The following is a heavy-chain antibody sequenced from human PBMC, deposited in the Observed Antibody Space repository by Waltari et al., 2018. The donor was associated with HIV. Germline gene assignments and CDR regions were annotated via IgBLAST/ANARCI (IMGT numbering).Heavy chain of an antibody. CDR2: IINSGRNT. J-gene: IGHJ4*02. CDR3: AKEGWQLLTFDY. V-gene: IGHV3-23*04. D-gene: IGHD1-1*01. Sequence: EVNLVESGGGLVRPGGSLRLSCVASGIPVTPPGMAWVRQAPGKGLEWVSSIINSGRNTFYADSVKGRFIISRDNSENTLYLQMNSLRAEDTAIYFCAKEGWQLLTFDYWGQGALVTVSS. CDR1: GIPVTPPG.